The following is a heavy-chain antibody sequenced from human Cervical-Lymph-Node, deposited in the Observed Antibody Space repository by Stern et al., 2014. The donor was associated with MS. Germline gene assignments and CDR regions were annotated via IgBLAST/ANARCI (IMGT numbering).Heavy chain of an antibody. CDR2: NFSNDEK. D-gene: IGHD3-16*02. V-gene: IGHV2-26*01. CDR3: ARISVDDYVWGSYRRFDY. Sequence: QVTLRESGPVLVKPTETLTLTCTVSGFSLSNARMGVSWIRQPPGNALEWLAHNFSNDEKSYSASLRSRLTISKDTSKSQVVLTMTNMDPVDTATYYCARISVDDYVWGSYRRFDYWGQGTLVTVSS. J-gene: IGHJ4*02. CDR1: GFSLSNARMG.